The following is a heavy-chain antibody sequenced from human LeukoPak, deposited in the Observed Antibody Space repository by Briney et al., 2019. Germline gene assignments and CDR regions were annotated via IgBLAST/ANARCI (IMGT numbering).Heavy chain of an antibody. J-gene: IGHJ5*02. CDR2: IYYSGST. V-gene: IGHV4-59*01. D-gene: IGHD1-1*01. Sequence: SETLSLTCTVSGGSISSYYWSWIRQPPGKGLEWIGYIYYSGSTNYNPSLKSRVTISVDTSKNQFSLKLSSVTAADTAVYYCARDLARTYPGVWFDPWGQGTLVTVSS. CDR3: ARDLARTYPGVWFDP. CDR1: GGSISSYY.